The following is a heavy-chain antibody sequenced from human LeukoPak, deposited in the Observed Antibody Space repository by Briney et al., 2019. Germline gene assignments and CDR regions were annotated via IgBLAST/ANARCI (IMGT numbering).Heavy chain of an antibody. Sequence: GGSLRLSCAASGFTFDDYAMHWVRQAPGKGLEWVSLISGDGGSTYYADSVKGRFTISRDNSKNSLYLQMNSLRTEDTALYYCAKDADSSGWPPYYFDYWGQGTLVTVSS. V-gene: IGHV3-43*02. D-gene: IGHD6-19*01. CDR2: ISGDGGST. J-gene: IGHJ4*02. CDR3: AKDADSSGWPPYYFDY. CDR1: GFTFDDYA.